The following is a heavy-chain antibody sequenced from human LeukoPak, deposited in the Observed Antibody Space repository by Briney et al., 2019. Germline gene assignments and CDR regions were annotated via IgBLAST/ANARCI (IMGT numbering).Heavy chain of an antibody. J-gene: IGHJ2*01. CDR3: ARAAYSSTWYSRYFDL. Sequence: TGGSLRLSCAASGFTFSSYDIHWVRQATGKGLEWVSGIGTAGEIYYPGSVKGRFTISRENAKNSLYLQMNSPRAGDTAVYYCARAAYSSTWYSRYFDLWGRGTLVTVSS. CDR1: GFTFSSYD. D-gene: IGHD6-13*01. CDR2: IGTAGEI. V-gene: IGHV3-13*01.